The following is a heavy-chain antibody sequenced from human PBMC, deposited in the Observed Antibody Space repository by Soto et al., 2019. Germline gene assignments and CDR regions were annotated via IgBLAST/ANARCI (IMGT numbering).Heavy chain of an antibody. Sequence: EVQLVESGGGLVQPGGSLRLSCAASGFTFSSYSMNWVRQAPGKGLEWVSYISSSSSTIYYADSVKGRFTISRDNAKNSLYLQMNRLRDEDTAVYYCARGYCSGGSCYSGDLFDYWGQGTLVTVSS. CDR2: ISSSSSTI. D-gene: IGHD2-15*01. J-gene: IGHJ4*02. CDR3: ARGYCSGGSCYSGDLFDY. CDR1: GFTFSSYS. V-gene: IGHV3-48*02.